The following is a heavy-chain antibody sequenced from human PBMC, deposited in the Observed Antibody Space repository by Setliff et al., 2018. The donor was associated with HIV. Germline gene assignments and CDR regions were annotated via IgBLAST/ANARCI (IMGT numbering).Heavy chain of an antibody. CDR2: IYHSGST. D-gene: IGHD3-22*01. CDR1: VGPISSTNW. Sequence: LSLTCAVSVGPISSTNWWTWVRQPPGKGLEWIGEIYHSGSTHYNPSLQSRVTISVDKSKSQFSLKPNSVTAADTAVYYCGGNGYYSIDYWGQGTLVTVSS. CDR3: GGNGYYSIDY. V-gene: IGHV4-4*02. J-gene: IGHJ4*02.